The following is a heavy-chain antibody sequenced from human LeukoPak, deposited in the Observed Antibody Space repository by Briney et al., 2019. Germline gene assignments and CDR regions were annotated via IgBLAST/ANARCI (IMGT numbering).Heavy chain of an antibody. CDR2: IIGNGADI. D-gene: IGHD3-10*01. Sequence: GGSLRLSCTATGFTFGIFAMNWVRQAPGKGLEWVSVIIGNGADIDYADSAKGRFTISRDNSKNTLYLQMNSLRAEDTAVYYCAKDMVPDGRYSVDQWGQGTLVTVSS. V-gene: IGHV3-23*01. CDR3: AKDMVPDGRYSVDQ. J-gene: IGHJ4*02. CDR1: GFTFGIFA.